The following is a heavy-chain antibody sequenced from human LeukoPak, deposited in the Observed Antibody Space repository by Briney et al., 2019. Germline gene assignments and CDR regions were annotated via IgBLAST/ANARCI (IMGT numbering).Heavy chain of an antibody. Sequence: GRSLRLSCAASGFTFSSYWMSWVRQAPGKGLEWVANIKQDGSEKYYVDSVKGRFTISRDNAKNSLYLQMNSLRAEDTAVYYCARRSSSWYSFADYWGQGTLVTVSS. V-gene: IGHV3-7*03. CDR2: IKQDGSEK. CDR1: GFTFSSYW. CDR3: ARRSSSWYSFADY. J-gene: IGHJ4*02. D-gene: IGHD6-13*01.